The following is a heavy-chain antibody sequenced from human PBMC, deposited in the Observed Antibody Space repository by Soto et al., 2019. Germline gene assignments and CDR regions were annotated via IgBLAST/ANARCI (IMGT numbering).Heavy chain of an antibody. Sequence: PSQTLSLTCAISGDSVSSNSAAWNWIRQSPSRGLEWLGRTYYRSKWYNDYAVSVKSRITINPDTSKNHFSLQLNSVTPEDTAVYYCAREEVQCCSSTSCYMSYYYGMDVWGQGTTVTVSS. V-gene: IGHV6-1*01. D-gene: IGHD2-2*02. J-gene: IGHJ6*02. CDR1: GDSVSSNSAA. CDR3: AREEVQCCSSTSCYMSYYYGMDV. CDR2: TYYRSKWYN.